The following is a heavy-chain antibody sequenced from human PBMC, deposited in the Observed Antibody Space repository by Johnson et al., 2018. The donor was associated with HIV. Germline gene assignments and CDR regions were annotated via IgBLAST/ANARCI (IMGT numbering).Heavy chain of an antibody. CDR2: IWYDGSNK. Sequence: QVQLVESGGGVVQPGRSLRLSCVASGFTFSTYGMHWVRQAPGKGLEWVAVIWYDGSNKYYADSVKGRFTISRDNSKNTLFLQMNSLRPEDTALYSCGKRRREVTVVDAFDIWGQGTMVTVSS. D-gene: IGHD4-23*01. J-gene: IGHJ3*02. CDR3: GKRRREVTVVDAFDI. CDR1: GFTFSTYG. V-gene: IGHV3-33*06.